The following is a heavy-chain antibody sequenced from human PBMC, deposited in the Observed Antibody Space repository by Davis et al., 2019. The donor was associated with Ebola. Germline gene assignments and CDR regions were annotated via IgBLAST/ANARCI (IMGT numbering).Heavy chain of an antibody. CDR2: ISYDGSNK. V-gene: IGHV3-30*18. D-gene: IGHD4-17*01. Sequence: GGSLRLSCAASGFTFSSYGMHWVRQAPGKGLEWVAVISYDGSNKYYADPVKGRFTISRDHSKNTLYLQMNSLRAEDTAVYYCAKDGIDDYGDYYGMDVWGKGTTVTVSS. CDR1: GFTFSSYG. CDR3: AKDGIDDYGDYYGMDV. J-gene: IGHJ6*04.